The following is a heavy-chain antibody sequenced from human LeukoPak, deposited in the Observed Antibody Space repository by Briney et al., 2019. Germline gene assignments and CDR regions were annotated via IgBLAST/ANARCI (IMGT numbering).Heavy chain of an antibody. CDR1: GGSISSSSYY. CDR2: INHSGST. CDR3: ARDGIAAAGPYYFDY. V-gene: IGHV4-39*07. Sequence: SETLSLTCTVSGGSISSSSYYWGWIRQPPGKGLEWIGEINHSGSTNYNPSLKSRVTISVDTSKNQFSLKLSSVTAADTAVYYCARDGIAAAGPYYFDYWGQGTLVTVSS. J-gene: IGHJ4*02. D-gene: IGHD6-13*01.